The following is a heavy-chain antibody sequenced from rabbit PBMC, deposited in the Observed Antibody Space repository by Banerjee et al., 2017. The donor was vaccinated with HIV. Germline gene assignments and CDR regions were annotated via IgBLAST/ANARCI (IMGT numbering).Heavy chain of an antibody. J-gene: IGHJ4*01. CDR3: ARAAYNTGGYGDL. CDR2: IYTVDGST. Sequence: QSLEESGGDLVKPGASLTLTCTASGFSFSSSYYMCWVRQAPGKGLEWIACIYTVDGSTYYASWAKGRFTISKTSSTTVTLQMTSLTAADTATYFCARAAYNTGGYGDLWGPGTLVTVS. D-gene: IGHD7-1*01. CDR1: GFSFSSSYY. V-gene: IGHV1S40*01.